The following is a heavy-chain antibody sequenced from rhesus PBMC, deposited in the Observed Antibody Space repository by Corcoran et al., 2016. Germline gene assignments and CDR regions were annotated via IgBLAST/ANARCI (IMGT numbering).Heavy chain of an antibody. D-gene: IGHD6-13*01. CDR3: ARGIAAGPGY. J-gene: IGHJ4*01. V-gene: IGHV4-80*01. CDR1: GASISSKW. Sequence: QVQLQESGPGLVKPSETLSLTCTVSGASISSKWWTWIRQPPGKGLEWIGEINGNSGSTNYNPSLKSRVTVSKDASKNQFSLKLSSVTAADTAVYYCARGIAAGPGYWGQGVLVTVSS. CDR2: INGNSGST.